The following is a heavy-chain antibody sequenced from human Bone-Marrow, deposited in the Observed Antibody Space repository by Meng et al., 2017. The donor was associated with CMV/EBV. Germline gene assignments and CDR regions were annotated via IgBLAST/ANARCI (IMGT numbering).Heavy chain of an antibody. D-gene: IGHD6-19*01. CDR2: IYYSGST. CDR1: GGSVSSGSYY. V-gene: IGHV4-61*01. Sequence: GSLRLSCTVSGGSVSSGSYYWSWIRQPPGKGLEWIGYIYYSGSTNYNPSLKSRVTISVDTSKNQFSLKLSSVTAADTAVYYCARAGTWRALDAFAIWGQGKRVTVAS. CDR3: ARAGTWRALDAFAI. J-gene: IGHJ3*02.